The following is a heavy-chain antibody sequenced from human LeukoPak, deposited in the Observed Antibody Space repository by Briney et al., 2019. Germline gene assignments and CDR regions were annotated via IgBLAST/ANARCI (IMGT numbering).Heavy chain of an antibody. CDR3: ARASSGTVIVVVNDAFDI. Sequence: GGSLRLSCAASGFTFSSYEMNWVRQAPGKGLEWVSYISSSGSTIYYADSVKGRFTISRDNAKNSLYLQMNSRRAEDTAVYYCARASSGTVIVVVNDAFDIWGQGTMVTVSS. V-gene: IGHV3-48*03. J-gene: IGHJ3*02. D-gene: IGHD3-22*01. CDR1: GFTFSSYE. CDR2: ISSSGSTI.